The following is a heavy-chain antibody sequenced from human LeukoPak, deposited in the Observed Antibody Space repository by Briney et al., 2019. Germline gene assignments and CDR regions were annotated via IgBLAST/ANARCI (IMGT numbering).Heavy chain of an antibody. J-gene: IGHJ4*02. Sequence: GGSLRLSCAASGFTFSSYAMSWVRQAPGKGLEWVSAISGSGSNTYYADSVKGRFTISRDNSKNTLYLQMNSLRAEDTAVYYCAKGYSSGWIPFDYWGQGTLVTVSS. CDR2: ISGSGSNT. CDR3: AKGYSSGWIPFDY. D-gene: IGHD6-19*01. V-gene: IGHV3-23*01. CDR1: GFTFSSYA.